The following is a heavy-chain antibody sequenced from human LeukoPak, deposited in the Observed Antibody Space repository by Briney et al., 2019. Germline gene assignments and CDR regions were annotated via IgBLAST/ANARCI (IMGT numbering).Heavy chain of an antibody. J-gene: IGHJ4*02. CDR3: AKGPGGGVPGIDK. Sequence: PGGSLSLSCAASGFTFTNYAMSWVRQAPGKGLEWVSAFSGSGGSAYYADSVKGRFTISRDNSKNTLYLQMNSLRAEDTAVYFCAKGPGGGVPGIDKWGQGTPVTVSS. CDR2: FSGSGGSA. V-gene: IGHV3-23*01. CDR1: GFTFTNYA. D-gene: IGHD6-19*01.